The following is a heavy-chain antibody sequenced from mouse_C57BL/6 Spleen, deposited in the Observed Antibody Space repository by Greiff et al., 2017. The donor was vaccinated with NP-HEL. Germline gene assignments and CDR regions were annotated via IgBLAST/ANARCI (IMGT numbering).Heavy chain of an antibody. CDR3: ARGDSIFYAMDY. V-gene: IGHV1-9*01. Sequence: QVQLQQSGAELMKPGASVKLSCKATGYTFTGYWIEWVKQRPGHGLEWIGEILPGSGSTNYNAKFKGKATFTADTSSNTAYMQRSSLTTEDSAIYYWARGDSIFYAMDYWGQGTSVTVSS. CDR1: GYTFTGYW. J-gene: IGHJ4*01. CDR2: ILPGSGST. D-gene: IGHD2-10*02.